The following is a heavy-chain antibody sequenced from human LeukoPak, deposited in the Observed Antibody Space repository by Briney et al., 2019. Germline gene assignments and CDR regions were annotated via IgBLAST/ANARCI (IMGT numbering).Heavy chain of an antibody. CDR2: MNPNSGNT. J-gene: IGHJ6*03. CDR3: ARGGYSYENYYYYYYMDV. D-gene: IGHD5-18*01. CDR1: GGTFSSYA. Sequence: ASVKVSCKASGGTFSSYAISWVRQTTGQGLEWVGWMNPNSGNTGYAQKFQGRVTITRNTSISTAYMELSSLRSEDTAVYYCARGGYSYENYYYYYYMDVWGKGTTVTVSS. V-gene: IGHV1-8*02.